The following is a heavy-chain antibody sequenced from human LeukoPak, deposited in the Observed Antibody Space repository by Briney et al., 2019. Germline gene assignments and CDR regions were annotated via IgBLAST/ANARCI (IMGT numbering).Heavy chain of an antibody. CDR1: GFTFSSYE. CDR3: AREGLSSSWGPDY. Sequence: GGSLRLSCAASGFTFSSYEMNWVRQAPGKGLEWVSYISSSGSTIYYADSVKGRFTISRDNAKNSLYLQMNSLRVEDTAVYYCAREGLSSSWGPDYWGQGTLVTVSS. V-gene: IGHV3-48*03. CDR2: ISSSGSTI. D-gene: IGHD6-13*01. J-gene: IGHJ4*02.